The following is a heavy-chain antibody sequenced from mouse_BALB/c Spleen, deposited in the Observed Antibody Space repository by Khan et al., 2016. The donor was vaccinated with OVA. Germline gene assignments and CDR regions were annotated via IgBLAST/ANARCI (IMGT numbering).Heavy chain of an antibody. J-gene: IGHJ3*01. Sequence: QIQLVQSGAELVRPGVSVKISCKGSGYTFTDFAMHWVKQSHAKSLEWIGVINTYYGDATYNQKFKGKATMTVDKSSSTAYVELARLTSEDSAIYYCARGSGNSRFAYWGQGTLVTVSA. CDR2: INTYYGDA. CDR1: GYTFTDFA. V-gene: IGHV1S137*01. D-gene: IGHD1-3*01. CDR3: ARGSGNSRFAY.